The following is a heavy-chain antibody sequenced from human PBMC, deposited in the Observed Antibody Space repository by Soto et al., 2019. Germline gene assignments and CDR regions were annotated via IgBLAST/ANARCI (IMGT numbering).Heavy chain of an antibody. J-gene: IGHJ4*02. V-gene: IGHV3-30-3*01. CDR2: VSFDGTNK. D-gene: IGHD1-20*01. CDR1: GIPFSNSA. CDR3: ARDRRPQITVSFDY. Sequence: GGSLRLSCAASGIPFSNSAMHWVRQAPGKGLEWVAVVSFDGTNKYYADSVKGRFTISRDNSKNTLYLQMSSLRGEDTAVYYCARDRRPQITVSFDYWGQGTPVNVSS.